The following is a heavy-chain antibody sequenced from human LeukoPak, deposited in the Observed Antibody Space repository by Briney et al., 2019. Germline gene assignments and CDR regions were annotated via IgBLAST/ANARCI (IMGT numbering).Heavy chain of an antibody. CDR2: INHSGST. D-gene: IGHD1-26*01. V-gene: IGHV4-34*01. CDR3: ASVGSYEY. Sequence: SETLSLTCALYGGSFSGYYWSWIRQPPGKGLEWIGEINHSGSTNYNPSLKSRVTISVDTSKNQFSLKLSSVTAADTAVYYCASVGSYEYWGQGTLVTFSS. CDR1: GGSFSGYY. J-gene: IGHJ4*02.